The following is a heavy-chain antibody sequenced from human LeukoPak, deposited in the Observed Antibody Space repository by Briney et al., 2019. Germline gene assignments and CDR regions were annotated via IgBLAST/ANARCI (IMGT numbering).Heavy chain of an antibody. CDR2: IYTSGST. J-gene: IGHJ4*02. CDR1: GGSFSGYY. Sequence: PSETLSLTCAVYGGSFSGYYWSWIRQPAGKGLEWIGRIYTSGSTNYNPSLKSRVTMSVDTSKNQFSLKLSSVTAADTAVYYCARDRGRSMIVVVPFDYWGQGTLVTVSS. V-gene: IGHV4-4*07. CDR3: ARDRGRSMIVVVPFDY. D-gene: IGHD3-22*01.